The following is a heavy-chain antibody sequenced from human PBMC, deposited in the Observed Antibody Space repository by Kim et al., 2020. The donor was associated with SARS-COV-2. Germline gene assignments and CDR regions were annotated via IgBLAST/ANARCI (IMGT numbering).Heavy chain of an antibody. CDR3: ARNVDPNEPAN. CDR1: GFIVSSNF. V-gene: IGHV3-66*01. CDR2: IYPDGRT. Sequence: GGSLRLSCAGFGFIVSSNFMGWVRQTPGRRVEWVSIIYPDGRTFYADSMRGRFTISRDHSRNTLYIQMNSLRAEDTAIYYCARNVDPNEPANWGRGTLVT. D-gene: IGHD1-1*01. J-gene: IGHJ1*01.